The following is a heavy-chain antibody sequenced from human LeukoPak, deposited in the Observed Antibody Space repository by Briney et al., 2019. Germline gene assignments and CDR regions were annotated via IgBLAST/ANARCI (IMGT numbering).Heavy chain of an antibody. CDR1: GFTFSSYG. J-gene: IGHJ4*02. CDR3: AXVWXGDSPGAGMXY. V-gene: IGHV3-30*02. D-gene: IGHD3-10*01. Sequence: GGSLRLSCAASGFTFSSYGMHWVRQAPGKGLEWVAFIRYDGSNKYYADSVKGRFTISRDNSKNTLYLQMNSLRAEDTAVYYCAXVWXGDSPGAGMXYWGQGTXVTVSX. CDR2: IRYDGSNK.